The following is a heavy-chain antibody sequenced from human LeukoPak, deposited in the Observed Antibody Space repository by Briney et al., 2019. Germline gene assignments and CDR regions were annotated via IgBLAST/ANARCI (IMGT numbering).Heavy chain of an antibody. CDR3: AKDRDDFWSGYYFDY. J-gene: IGHJ4*02. Sequence: GRSLRLSCAASGFTFSSYGMHWVRQAPGKGLEWVAVISYDGSNKYYADSVKGRFTISRDNSENTLYLQMNSLRAEDTAVYYCAKDRDDFWSGYYFDYWGQGTLVTVSS. D-gene: IGHD3-3*01. V-gene: IGHV3-30*18. CDR2: ISYDGSNK. CDR1: GFTFSSYG.